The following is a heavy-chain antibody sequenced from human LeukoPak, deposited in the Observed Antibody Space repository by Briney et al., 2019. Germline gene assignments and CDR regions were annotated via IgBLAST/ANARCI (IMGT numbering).Heavy chain of an antibody. CDR3: ATDRNTAMAAFDY. CDR1: GYTFTSYG. V-gene: IGHV1-18*04. CDR2: ISAYSGNT. J-gene: IGHJ4*02. D-gene: IGHD5-18*01. Sequence: ASVKVSCKASGYTFTSYGISWVRQAPGQGLEWMGWISAYSGNTNYAQKLQGRVTMTTDTSTSTAHMELRSLRSDDTAVYYCATDRNTAMAAFDYWGQGTLVTVSS.